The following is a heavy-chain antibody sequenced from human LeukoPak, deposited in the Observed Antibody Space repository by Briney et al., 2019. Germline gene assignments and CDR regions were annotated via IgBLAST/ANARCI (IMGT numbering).Heavy chain of an antibody. CDR2: ISGSGTTM. CDR3: PKGHTYGMI. J-gene: IGHJ4*02. Sequence: GGSLRLSCAASGFTFSDYYMSWIRQTPGKGPEWVSYISGSGTTMEYAKSVKGRFTISRDNAKDSLYLQMNSLEAEDTAVYYCPKGHTYGMIWRQGTLVSVSP. CDR1: GFTFSDYY. V-gene: IGHV3-11*01. D-gene: IGHD2-8*01.